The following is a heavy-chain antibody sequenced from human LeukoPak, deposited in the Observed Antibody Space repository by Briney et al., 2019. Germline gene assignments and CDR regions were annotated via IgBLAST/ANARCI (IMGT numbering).Heavy chain of an antibody. CDR3: ARRAYSHEWFDP. CDR2: IYPGDSDT. J-gene: IGHJ5*02. D-gene: IGHD5-12*01. V-gene: IGHV5-51*01. Sequence: GESLKISCKASVNTFTNYWIGCVRQVPGKDLEWMGTIYPGDSDTRYNPSFQGQVTISAAKSISTAYLQLNRMSLTDSAMYYCARRAYSHEWFDPWGQGTLVTVSS. CDR1: VNTFTNYW.